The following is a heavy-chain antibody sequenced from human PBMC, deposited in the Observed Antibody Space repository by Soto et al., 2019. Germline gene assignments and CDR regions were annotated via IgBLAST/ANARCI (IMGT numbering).Heavy chain of an antibody. J-gene: IGHJ3*02. CDR3: ARYGKLRFLEWLISGGAFDI. D-gene: IGHD3-3*01. V-gene: IGHV1-18*04. CDR1: GYTFTSYG. CDR2: ISGYNGNT. Sequence: ASVKVSCKASGYTFTSYGISWVRQAPGQGLEWMGWISGYNGNTNYAQKLQGRVTMTTDTSTSTAYMELRSLRSDDTAVYYCARYGKLRFLEWLISGGAFDIWGQGTMVTVSS.